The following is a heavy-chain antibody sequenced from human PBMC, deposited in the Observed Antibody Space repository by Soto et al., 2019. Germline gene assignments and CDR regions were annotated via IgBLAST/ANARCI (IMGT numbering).Heavy chain of an antibody. CDR2: IYHSGST. J-gene: IGHJ4*02. V-gene: IGHV4-30-2*05. CDR1: GGSISSGGYS. Sequence: TLSLTCAVSGGSISSGGYSWSWIRQPPGKGLEWIGYIYHSGSTYYNPSLKSRVTISVDTSKNQFSLKLSSVTAADTAVYYCARYCISTSCYKGGFDYWGQGTLVTVSS. CDR3: ARYCISTSCYKGGFDY. D-gene: IGHD2-2*02.